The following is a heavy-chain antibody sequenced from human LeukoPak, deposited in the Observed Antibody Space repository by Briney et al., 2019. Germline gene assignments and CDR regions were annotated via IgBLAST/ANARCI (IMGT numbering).Heavy chain of an antibody. D-gene: IGHD3-22*01. CDR2: ISAYNGNT. Sequence: ASVKVSCKASGYTFTTYGISWVRQAPGQGLEWMGWISAYNGNTNYVENLQGRVTMTTDTSTSTGYMELRSLRSDDTAVYYCARTVPSSGYYYAKGTFDIWGQGTMVTVSS. CDR1: GYTFTTYG. V-gene: IGHV1-18*01. CDR3: ARTVPSSGYYYAKGTFDI. J-gene: IGHJ3*02.